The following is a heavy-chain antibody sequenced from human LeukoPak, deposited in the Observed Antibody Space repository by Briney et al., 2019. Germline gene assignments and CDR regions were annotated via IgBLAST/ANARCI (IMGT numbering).Heavy chain of an antibody. V-gene: IGHV4-39*01. CDR1: GDSISSSNCY. D-gene: IGHD3-10*01. CDR2: IYFSGGT. J-gene: IGHJ4*02. Sequence: SETLSLTCTVSGDSISSSNCYWGWIRQPPGKGLEWIGSIYFSGGTYYNASLKSRVTISVDTSRNQFSLKLSSVTAADTAVYYCARQTGSGLFSLPGGQGTLVTVSS. CDR3: ARQTGSGLFSLP.